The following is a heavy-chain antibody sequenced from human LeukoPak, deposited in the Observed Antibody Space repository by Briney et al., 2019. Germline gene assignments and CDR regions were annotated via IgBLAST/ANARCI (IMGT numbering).Heavy chain of an antibody. CDR3: AGLRGYSGYEVY. CDR1: GGSISSYY. Sequence: SETLSLTCTVSGGSISSYYWSWIRQPPGKGLEWIGYIYYSGSTNYNPSLKSRVTISVDTSKNQFSLKLSSETAADTAVYYCAGLRGYSGYEVYWGQGTLVTVSS. CDR2: IYYSGST. V-gene: IGHV4-59*08. J-gene: IGHJ4*02. D-gene: IGHD5-12*01.